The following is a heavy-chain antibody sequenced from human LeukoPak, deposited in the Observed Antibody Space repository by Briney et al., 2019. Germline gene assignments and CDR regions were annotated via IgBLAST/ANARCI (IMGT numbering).Heavy chain of an antibody. Sequence: PSETLSLTCTVSGGSISSYYWGWIRQPPGKGLEWIGTIYYSGSTYYNPSLKSRVTISIDTSKNQFSLKLNSVTAADTAVYYCARPSTYYYDSSYFDYWGRGTLVTVSS. J-gene: IGHJ4*02. CDR2: IYYSGST. CDR3: ARPSTYYYDSSYFDY. V-gene: IGHV4-39*01. CDR1: GGSISSYY. D-gene: IGHD3-22*01.